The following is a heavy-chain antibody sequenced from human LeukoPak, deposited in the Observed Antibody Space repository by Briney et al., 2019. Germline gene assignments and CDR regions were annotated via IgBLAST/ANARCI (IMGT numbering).Heavy chain of an antibody. CDR3: TRETRGAVGSY. Sequence: SGGSLRLSCAASVSTLRTHWMAWFRQSPGKGLEWVASLSQSGSDINYVDSVKGRFTISRDNAANSHYLQMNNLRVEDTAVYYCTRETRGAVGSYWGQGTLVTVSS. J-gene: IGHJ4*02. D-gene: IGHD6-19*01. V-gene: IGHV3-7*05. CDR1: VSTLRTHW. CDR2: LSQSGSDI.